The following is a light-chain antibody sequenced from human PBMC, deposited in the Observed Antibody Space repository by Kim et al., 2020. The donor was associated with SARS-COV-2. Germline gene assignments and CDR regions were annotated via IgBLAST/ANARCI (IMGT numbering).Light chain of an antibody. CDR1: QSISNW. J-gene: IGKJ1*01. CDR3: QQYHTYGT. Sequence: DIQMTQSPSTLSASVGDRVTVTCRASQSISNWLAWYQQKPGKAPKLLIYKASNLESGVPSRFSGSGSGTEFTLTISSLQPDDFATYYCQQYHTYGTFGQGTKVDIK. CDR2: KAS. V-gene: IGKV1-5*03.